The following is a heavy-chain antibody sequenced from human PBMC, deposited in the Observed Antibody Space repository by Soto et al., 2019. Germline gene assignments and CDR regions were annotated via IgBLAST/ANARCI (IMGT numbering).Heavy chain of an antibody. V-gene: IGHV4-39*01. D-gene: IGHD6-25*01. Sequence: ETLSLTCTASGRSITSSSHFWGWFLQPPGKGLEWIGTIYFTGNTYYTPSLKSQLTMSIDTSKNEFSLRLNSVTAADTAVYYCAGQTFTIAAASYGRSNWFDPWGPGTLVTVSS. J-gene: IGHJ5*02. CDR1: GRSITSSSHF. CDR3: AGQTFTIAAASYGRSNWFDP. CDR2: IYFTGNT.